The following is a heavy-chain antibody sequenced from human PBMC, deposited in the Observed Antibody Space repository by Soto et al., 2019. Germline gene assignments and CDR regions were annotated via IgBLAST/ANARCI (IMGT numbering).Heavy chain of an antibody. CDR3: ARSAYDYGGKRTVGYFDY. D-gene: IGHD4-17*01. Sequence: PGESLKLSCAASGFTFSSYSMNWVRQAPGKGLEWVSYISSSSSTIYYADSVKGRFTISRDNSKNTLYLQMNSLRAEDTALYYCARSAYDYGGKRTVGYFDYWGQGTLVTVSS. CDR1: GFTFSSYS. J-gene: IGHJ4*02. CDR2: ISSSSSTI. V-gene: IGHV3-48*01.